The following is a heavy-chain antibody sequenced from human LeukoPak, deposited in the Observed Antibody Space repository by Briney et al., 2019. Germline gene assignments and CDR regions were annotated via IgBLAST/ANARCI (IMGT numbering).Heavy chain of an antibody. CDR3: ARVAKPRPFDY. Sequence: SETLSLTCAVYGGSFSGCYWSWIRQPPGKGLEWIGEINHSGSTNYNPSLKSRVTISVDTSKNQFSLKLSSVTAADTAVYYCARVAKPRPFDYWGQGTLVTVSS. V-gene: IGHV4-34*01. CDR1: GGSFSGCY. CDR2: INHSGST. D-gene: IGHD1-26*01. J-gene: IGHJ4*02.